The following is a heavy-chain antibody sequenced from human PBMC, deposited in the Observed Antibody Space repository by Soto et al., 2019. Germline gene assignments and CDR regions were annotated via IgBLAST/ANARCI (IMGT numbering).Heavy chain of an antibody. V-gene: IGHV3-23*01. CDR3: AKEFAGYRDYDFNWFDP. Sequence: EVQLLESGGGLVQPGGSLRLSCAASGFTFSSYAMSWVRQAPGKGLEWVSAISGSGGSTYYADSVKGRFTISRDNSKNTLYLQMNSLRAEDTAVYYCAKEFAGYRDYDFNWFDPWGQGTLVTVSS. CDR2: ISGSGGST. CDR1: GFTFSSYA. J-gene: IGHJ5*02. D-gene: IGHD4-17*01.